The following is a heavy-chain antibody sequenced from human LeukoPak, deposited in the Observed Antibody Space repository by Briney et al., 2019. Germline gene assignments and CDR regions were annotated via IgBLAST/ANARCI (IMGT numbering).Heavy chain of an antibody. J-gene: IGHJ4*02. D-gene: IGHD5-18*01. CDR3: ARDQGQLPNFDY. CDR2: IYYSDST. CDR1: GGSISSHY. V-gene: IGHV4-59*11. Sequence: SSETLSLTCTVSGGSISSHYLSWLRQPPGKGLEWIGYIYYSDSTNYNPSLKSRVTISVDTSKNQFSLKMSSVTAADTAVYYCARDQGQLPNFDYWGQGTLVTVSS.